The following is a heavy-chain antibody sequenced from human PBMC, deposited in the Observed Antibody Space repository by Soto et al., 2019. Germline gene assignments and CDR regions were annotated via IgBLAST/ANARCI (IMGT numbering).Heavy chain of an antibody. CDR1: GFTFSSYW. CDR3: ARDRCTNGVCYAPSDY. Sequence: GGSLRLSCAASGFTFSSYWMSWVRQAPGKGLEWVANIKQDGSEKYYANSVKGRFTISRDNSKNTLYLQMDSLRAEDMAVYYCARDRCTNGVCYAPSDYWGQGTLVTVSS. J-gene: IGHJ4*02. D-gene: IGHD2-8*01. V-gene: IGHV3-7*01. CDR2: IKQDGSEK.